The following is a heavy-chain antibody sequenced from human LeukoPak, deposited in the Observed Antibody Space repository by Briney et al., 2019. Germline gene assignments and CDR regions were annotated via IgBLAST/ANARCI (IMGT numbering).Heavy chain of an antibody. J-gene: IGHJ4*02. V-gene: IGHV3-23*01. CDR1: GFTFSTYA. D-gene: IGHD1-26*01. CDR3: AKTTRPLGALDH. Sequence: DPGGSLRLSCAAAGFTFSTYAMSWVRQAPGKGLEWVSAISGSGGSTYYADSVKGRFTISRDNSKNTLYLQMNSLRAEDTAVYYYAKTTRPLGALDHWGQGTLVTVSS. CDR2: ISGSGGST.